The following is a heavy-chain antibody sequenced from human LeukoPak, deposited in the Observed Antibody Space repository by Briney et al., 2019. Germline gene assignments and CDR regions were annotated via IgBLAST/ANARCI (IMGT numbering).Heavy chain of an antibody. CDR1: GGSISSGGYS. J-gene: IGHJ4*02. D-gene: IGHD4-11*01. CDR2: IYHSGST. V-gene: IGHV4-30-2*01. Sequence: SQTLSLTCAVSGGSISSGGYSWSWIRRPPGKGLEWIGYIYHSGSTYYNPSLKSRVTISVDRSKNQFSLKLSSVTAADTAVYYCARYSNYGDYFDYWGQGTLVTVSS. CDR3: ARYSNYGDYFDY.